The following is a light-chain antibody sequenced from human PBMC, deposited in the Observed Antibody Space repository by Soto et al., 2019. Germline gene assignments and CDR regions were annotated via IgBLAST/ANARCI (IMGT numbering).Light chain of an antibody. J-gene: IGLJ1*01. CDR1: SSDVGGYNY. Sequence: QSVLTQPTSVSWSPGQSITISCTGTSSDVGGYNYVSWYQHHPGKAPKLMICDVSDRPSGVSNRFSGSKSGNTASLTISGLQAEDEADYYCSSYTSSSTPWVFGTGTKVTVL. CDR2: DVS. V-gene: IGLV2-14*03. CDR3: SSYTSSSTPWV.